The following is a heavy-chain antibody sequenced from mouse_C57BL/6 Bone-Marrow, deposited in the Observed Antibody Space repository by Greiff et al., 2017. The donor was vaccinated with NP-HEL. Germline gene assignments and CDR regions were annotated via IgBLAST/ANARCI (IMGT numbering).Heavy chain of an antibody. V-gene: IGHV1-26*01. CDR2: INPNNGGT. D-gene: IGHD2-2*01. CDR1: GYTFTDYY. CDR3: ARWFWDYFDY. J-gene: IGHJ2*01. Sequence: VQLQQSGPELVKPGASVKISCKASGYTFTDYYMNWVKQSHGKSLEWIGDINPNNGGTSYNQKFKGKATSTVDKSSSTAYMELRSLTSEDSAVYYCARWFWDYFDYWGQGTTLTVSS.